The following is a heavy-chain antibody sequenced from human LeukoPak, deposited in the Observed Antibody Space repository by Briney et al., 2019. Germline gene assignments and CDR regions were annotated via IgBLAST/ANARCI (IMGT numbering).Heavy chain of an antibody. CDR1: GFTFSIYT. Sequence: PGGSLRLSCAASGFTFSIYTMNWVRQAPGKGLEWISYISTNSGTIWYADSVKGRFSISRDNAKNSLFLHMNSLRDEDTAVYYCVRDHDWSFDLWGQGALVTVSS. CDR3: VRDHDWSFDL. CDR2: ISTNSGTI. J-gene: IGHJ4*02. V-gene: IGHV3-48*02. D-gene: IGHD1-1*01.